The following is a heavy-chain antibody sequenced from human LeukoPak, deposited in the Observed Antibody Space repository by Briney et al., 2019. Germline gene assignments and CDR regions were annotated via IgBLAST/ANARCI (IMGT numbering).Heavy chain of an antibody. J-gene: IGHJ4*02. D-gene: IGHD3-22*01. CDR1: GGTLSSYA. V-gene: IGHV1-69*05. CDR2: IIPIFGTA. Sequence: SVKVSCKASGGTLSSYAISWVRQAPGQGLEWMGRIIPIFGTANYAQKFQGRVTITTDESTSTAYMELSSLRSEDTAVYYCARDLGEYYDSSGYLSFFDYWGQGTLVTVSS. CDR3: ARDLGEYYDSSGYLSFFDY.